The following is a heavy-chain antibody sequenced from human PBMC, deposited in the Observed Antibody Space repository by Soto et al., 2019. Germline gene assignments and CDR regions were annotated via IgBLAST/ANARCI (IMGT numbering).Heavy chain of an antibody. Sequence: GSGPTLVNPTQTLTLTCTFSGFSLSTSGMCVSWIRQPPGKALEWLALIDWDDDKYYSTSLKTRLTISKDTSKNQVVLTMTNMDPVDTATYYCARSTEAVSSGYYHYYYGMDVWGQGTTVTVSS. CDR1: GFSLSTSGMC. CDR3: ARSTEAVSSGYYHYYYGMDV. CDR2: IDWDDDK. J-gene: IGHJ6*02. D-gene: IGHD3-22*01. V-gene: IGHV2-70*01.